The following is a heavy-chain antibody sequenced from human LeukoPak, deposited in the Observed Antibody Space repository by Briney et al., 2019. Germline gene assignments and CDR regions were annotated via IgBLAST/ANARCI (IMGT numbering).Heavy chain of an antibody. CDR2: IYSGGSA. D-gene: IGHD1-1*01. CDR3: ARDLGTTMGY. Sequence: GGSLRLSCAASGFTFSSYYMSWVRQAPGKGLEWVSVIYSGGSAYYADSVKGRFTISRGNSKNTLYLQMNSLRAEDTAVYYCARDLGTTMGYWGQGTLVSVSS. V-gene: IGHV3-66*01. J-gene: IGHJ4*02. CDR1: GFTFSSYY.